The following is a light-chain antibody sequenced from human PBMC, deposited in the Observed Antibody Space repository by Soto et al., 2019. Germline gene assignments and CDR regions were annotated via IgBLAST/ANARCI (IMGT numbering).Light chain of an antibody. CDR3: QQYNNWPPWT. CDR1: QSVSST. CDR2: GAS. Sequence: EIVMTQSPATLSVSPGERATLSCRASQSVSSTLAWYQQKPGQAPRLLFYGASTRATGIPARFSGSESGTEFTLTISSLQSEDFAVYYCQQYNNWPPWTFGQGTKVEIK. V-gene: IGKV3-15*01. J-gene: IGKJ1*01.